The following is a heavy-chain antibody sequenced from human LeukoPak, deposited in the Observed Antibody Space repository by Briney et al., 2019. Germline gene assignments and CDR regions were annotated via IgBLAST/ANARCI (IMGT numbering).Heavy chain of an antibody. J-gene: IGHJ6*03. CDR1: GYTFTSYD. CDR2: MDPKSGNT. D-gene: IGHD6-19*01. V-gene: IGHV1-8*03. CDR3: ARRAVDNSYYYCMDV. Sequence: ASVKVSCKASGYTFTSYDINWVRQVTGQGLEWMGWMDPKSGNTGYAQKFQGRVTITRNTSISTAYMEGSSLRYEDTAVYYCARRAVDNSYYYCMDVWGKGTTVTVSS.